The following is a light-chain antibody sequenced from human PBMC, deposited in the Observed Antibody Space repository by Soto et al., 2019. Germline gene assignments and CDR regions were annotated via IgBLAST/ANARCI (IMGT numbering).Light chain of an antibody. CDR2: DAS. CDR1: HDITNH. V-gene: IGKV1-33*01. CDR3: QQYDNFLS. J-gene: IGKJ3*01. Sequence: DIQMTQSPSSLSASVGDRVTITCQASHDITNHLNWYHQKPGKAPKLLIYDASNLAKGVPSRFSGSGSGTEFTFTISILQPEDIAESYCQQYDNFLSFVPGIKAEIK.